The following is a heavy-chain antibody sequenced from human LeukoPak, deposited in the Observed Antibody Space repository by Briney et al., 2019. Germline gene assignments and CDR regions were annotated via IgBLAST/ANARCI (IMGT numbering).Heavy chain of an antibody. V-gene: IGHV3-43D*03. CDR1: GFTFDDYA. CDR2: ISWDDGST. J-gene: IGHJ6*02. Sequence: PGGSLRLSCAASGFTFDDYAMHWVRQAPGKGLEWVSLISWDDGSTYYAGSVKGRFTISRDNSKNSLYLQMNSLRAEDTALYYCAKDMGEAYYYDSSGYKRDYYGMDVWGQGTTVTVSS. D-gene: IGHD3-22*01. CDR3: AKDMGEAYYYDSSGYKRDYYGMDV.